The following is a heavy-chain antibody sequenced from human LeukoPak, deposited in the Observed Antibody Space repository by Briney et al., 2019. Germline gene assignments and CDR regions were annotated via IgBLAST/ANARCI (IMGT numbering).Heavy chain of an antibody. J-gene: IGHJ4*02. CDR1: GYKFTGYY. CDR3: AREIGGILVFDY. CDR2: ISPNSGDS. V-gene: IGHV1-2*02. Sequence: ASVKVSCKAPGYKFTGYYMHWVRQAPGQGLEWMGWISPNSGDSHHAQKFQGRVTMTRDTSISTAYMELSRLRSDDTAVYYCAREIGGILVFDYWGQGTLVTVSS. D-gene: IGHD5-18*01.